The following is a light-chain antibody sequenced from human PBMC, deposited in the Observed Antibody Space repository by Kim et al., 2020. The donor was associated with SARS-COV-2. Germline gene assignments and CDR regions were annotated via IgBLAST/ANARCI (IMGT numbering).Light chain of an antibody. CDR2: GAS. CDR3: QQYNHWPLT. V-gene: IGKV3-15*01. Sequence: PVTLSVSPGERATLSCRASQSVGNNLAWYQQKPGQAPRLLIYGASTRATGIPARFSGSGSGTEFTLTISSLQSEDFAVYHCQQYNHWPLTFGGGTKVDIK. CDR1: QSVGNN. J-gene: IGKJ4*01.